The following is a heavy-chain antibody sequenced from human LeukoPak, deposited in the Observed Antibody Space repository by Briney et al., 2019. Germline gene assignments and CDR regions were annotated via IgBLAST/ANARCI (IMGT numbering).Heavy chain of an antibody. CDR1: GHSFKNYW. J-gene: IGHJ6*02. Sequence: GVSLKISCKGSGHSFKNYWIAWVRQMPGKGLEWMGIIYPGDSNTRYNPSFQGQVTISADKSISTAYLQWSSLKASDTAEYYCARQGFVASYGVDVWGQGTTVTVSS. V-gene: IGHV5-51*01. CDR2: IYPGDSNT. CDR3: ARQGFVASYGVDV.